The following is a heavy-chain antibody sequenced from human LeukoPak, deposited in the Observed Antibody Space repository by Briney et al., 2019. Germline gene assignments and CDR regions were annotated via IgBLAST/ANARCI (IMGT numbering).Heavy chain of an antibody. CDR3: ARDGYNYFDY. J-gene: IGHJ4*02. CDR1: GFTFSSYA. D-gene: IGHD5-24*01. Sequence: GGSLRLSCAASGFTFSSYAMSWVRQAPGKGLEWVSYISSNGNTRYYADSVRGRFTCSRDNAENSLHLQMDSLRAEDTAVYYCARDGYNYFDYWGQGILVTVSS. CDR2: ISSNGNTR. V-gene: IGHV3-48*04.